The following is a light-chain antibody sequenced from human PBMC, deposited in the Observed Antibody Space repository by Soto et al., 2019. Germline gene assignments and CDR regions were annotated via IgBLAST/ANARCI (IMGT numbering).Light chain of an antibody. CDR2: VAS. CDR3: QQYNSLMFT. CDR1: QTISSTY. V-gene: IGKV3-20*01. Sequence: EIVLTQSPGTMSLSPGERATLSCRASQTISSTYLAWYQHKPGQAPRLLIYVASSRATGIPDRFSGSGSGTDFTLTISRLEPEDSAVYYCQQYNSLMFTFGPGTKVEIK. J-gene: IGKJ3*01.